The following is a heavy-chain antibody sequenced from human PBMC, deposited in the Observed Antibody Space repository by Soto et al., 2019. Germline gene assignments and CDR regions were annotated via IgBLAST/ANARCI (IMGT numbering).Heavy chain of an antibody. D-gene: IGHD2-15*01. Sequence: QVQLQESGPGLVKSSQTLSLTCAVSGGSISGDYYWSFARQPPGKGLEWIGYIYHNGRTYYNPSHKSGISRYVDTTKTHFSLEVNSVTAADTAVYFCGRLMGGGYRGNAFDVWGLGTNVIVSS. V-gene: IGHV4-30-4*01. CDR2: IYHNGRT. J-gene: IGHJ3*01. CDR1: GGSISGDYY. CDR3: GRLMGGGYRGNAFDV.